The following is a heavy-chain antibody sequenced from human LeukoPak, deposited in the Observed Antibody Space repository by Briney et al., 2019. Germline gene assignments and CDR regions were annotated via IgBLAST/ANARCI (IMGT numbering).Heavy chain of an antibody. Sequence: PSETLSLTCTVSGGSISSHYWSWIRQPPGKGLEWIGYIYYSGSTNYNPSLKSRVTISVDTSKNQFSLKLSSVTAADTAVYYCARRSYSSDTGAFDIWGQGTMVTVSS. CDR1: GGSISSHY. D-gene: IGHD6-25*01. V-gene: IGHV4-59*11. CDR3: ARRSYSSDTGAFDI. J-gene: IGHJ3*02. CDR2: IYYSGST.